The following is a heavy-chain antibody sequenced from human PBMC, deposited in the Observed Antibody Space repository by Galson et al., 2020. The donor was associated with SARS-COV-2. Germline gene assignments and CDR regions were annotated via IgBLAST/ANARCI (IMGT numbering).Heavy chain of an antibody. D-gene: IGHD3-22*01. CDR3: AGGVYDSSGYYYAIDY. Sequence: SETLSLTCTVSGGSISSGSYYWSWIRQPAGKGLEWIGRIYTSGSTNYNPSLKSRVTISVDTSKNQFSLKLSSVTAADTAVYYCAGGVYDSSGYYYAIDYWGQGTLVTVSS. V-gene: IGHV4-61*02. CDR1: GGSISSGSYY. CDR2: IYTSGST. J-gene: IGHJ4*02.